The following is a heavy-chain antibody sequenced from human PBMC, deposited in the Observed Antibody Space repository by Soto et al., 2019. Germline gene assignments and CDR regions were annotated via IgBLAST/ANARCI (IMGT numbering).Heavy chain of an antibody. Sequence: QVQLVQSGTEVKKPGASVKVSCKASGYTFTSYGIRWVRQAPGQGLEWMGWISPYDDNTNYAQNLQGRVTMTTDTSTRTAYMELRSLRSDDTAVYYCARGGYYDSSGSRNYHYYGMDAWGQGTTVTVS. CDR1: GYTFTSYG. CDR2: ISPYDDNT. D-gene: IGHD3-22*01. J-gene: IGHJ6*02. V-gene: IGHV1-18*01. CDR3: ARGGYYDSSGSRNYHYYGMDA.